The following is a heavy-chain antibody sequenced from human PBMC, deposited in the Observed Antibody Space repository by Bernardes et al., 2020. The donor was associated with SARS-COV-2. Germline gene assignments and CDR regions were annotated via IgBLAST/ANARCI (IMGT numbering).Heavy chain of an antibody. V-gene: IGHV4-59*01. Sequence: SRYWMHWVRQAPGKGLEWIGYIYYSGSTNYNPSLKSRVTISVDTSKNQFSLKLSSVTAADTAVYYCARGGDKRIYYFDYWGQGTLVTVSS. CDR2: IYYSGST. D-gene: IGHD2-21*01. CDR3: ARGGDKRIYYFDY. J-gene: IGHJ4*02. CDR1: SRYW.